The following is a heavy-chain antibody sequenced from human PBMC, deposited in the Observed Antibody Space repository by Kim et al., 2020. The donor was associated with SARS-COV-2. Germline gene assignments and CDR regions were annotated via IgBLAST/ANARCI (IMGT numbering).Heavy chain of an antibody. J-gene: IGHJ6*02. Sequence: SETLSLTCTVSGGSISSYYWSWIRQPPGKGLEWIGYIYYSGSTNYNPSLKSRVTISVDTSKNQFSLKLSSVTAADTAVYYCARDKRVWSSPYYYGMDVWGQGTTVTVSS. V-gene: IGHV4-59*01. D-gene: IGHD3-16*01. CDR2: IYYSGST. CDR1: GGSISSYY. CDR3: ARDKRVWSSPYYYGMDV.